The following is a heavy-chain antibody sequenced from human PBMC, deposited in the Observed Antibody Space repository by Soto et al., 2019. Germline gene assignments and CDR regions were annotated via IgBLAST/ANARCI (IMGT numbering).Heavy chain of an antibody. CDR2: INYRGST. V-gene: IGHV4-34*01. CDR1: GGSISSYY. CDR3: AREWLRNVDY. J-gene: IGHJ4*02. D-gene: IGHD5-12*01. Sequence: SETLSLTCTVSGGSISSYYWSWIRQPPGRGLEWIGEINYRGSTNYNPSLKSRVTISVDTSKNQFSLKLSSVTAADTAVYYCAREWLRNVDYWGQGTLVTVSS.